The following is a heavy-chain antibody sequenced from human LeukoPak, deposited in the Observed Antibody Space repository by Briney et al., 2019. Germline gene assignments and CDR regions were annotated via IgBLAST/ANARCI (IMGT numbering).Heavy chain of an antibody. J-gene: IGHJ4*02. D-gene: IGHD4-23*01. V-gene: IGHV3-74*01. CDR1: GFTFSSYW. CDR3: ARGRPHGNDY. Sequence: PGGSLRLSCAVSGFTFSSYWMNWVRQAPGEGLVWVSRIASDGSSTTYADSVKGRFSISRDNAKNTLYLQMNSLRVEDTAVYYCARGRPHGNDYWGQGTLVTVSS. CDR2: IASDGSST.